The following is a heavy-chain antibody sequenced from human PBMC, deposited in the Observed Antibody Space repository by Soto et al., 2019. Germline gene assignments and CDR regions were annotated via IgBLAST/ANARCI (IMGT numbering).Heavy chain of an antibody. Sequence: SETLSLTCTVSGGSISSYYWSWIRQPPGKGLEWIGYIYYSGGTNYNPSLKSRVTISVDTSKNQFSLKLSSVTAADTAVYYCARAPTMVRGVIYFDYWGQGTLVTVSS. D-gene: IGHD3-10*01. CDR2: IYYSGGT. J-gene: IGHJ4*02. CDR3: ARAPTMVRGVIYFDY. V-gene: IGHV4-59*01. CDR1: GGSISSYY.